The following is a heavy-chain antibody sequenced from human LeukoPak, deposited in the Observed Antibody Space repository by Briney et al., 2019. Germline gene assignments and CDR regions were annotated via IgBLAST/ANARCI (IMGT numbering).Heavy chain of an antibody. CDR1: GFTVSSNS. CDR2: IYSDNT. CDR3: ARVGGSYLYFDY. V-gene: IGHV3-53*01. D-gene: IGHD1-26*01. J-gene: IGHJ4*02. Sequence: PGGSLRLSCTVSGFTVSSNSMSWVRQAPGKGLEWVSFIYSDNTHYSDSVKGRFTISRDNAKNSVYLQMNSLRAEDTAVYYCARVGGSYLYFDYWGQGTLVTVSS.